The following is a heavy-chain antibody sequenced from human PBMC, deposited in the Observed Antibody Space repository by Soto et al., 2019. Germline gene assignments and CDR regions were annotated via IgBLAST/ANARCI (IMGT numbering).Heavy chain of an antibody. V-gene: IGHV1-3*01. D-gene: IGHD1-1*01. CDR1: GYTFTDFA. J-gene: IGHJ4*02. CDR2: INAGNGHT. Sequence: QVQLVQSGAEVKKPGASVTLSCKASGYTFTDFAIHWVRQAPGQRPEWMVWINAGNGHTKYSQKFQGRVTVTRDPVATTVYLDLLSLRSEDTALYYCARGRWTQTTADYYLDSWGQGTPVTVSS. CDR3: ARGRWTQTTADYYLDS.